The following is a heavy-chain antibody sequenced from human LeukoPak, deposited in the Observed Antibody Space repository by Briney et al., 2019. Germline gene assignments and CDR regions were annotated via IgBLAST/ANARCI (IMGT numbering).Heavy chain of an antibody. CDR3: ARNWFDP. V-gene: IGHV3-21*04. CDR1: GFTLITYN. Sequence: GGSLRLSCEASGFTLITYNMNWVRQAPGKGLEWVSSISSSSDFIYYADSVKGRFTISRDKSKNTVYLQMNSLRFEDTAMYYCARNWFDPWGQGTLVTVSS. J-gene: IGHJ5*02. CDR2: ISSSSDFI.